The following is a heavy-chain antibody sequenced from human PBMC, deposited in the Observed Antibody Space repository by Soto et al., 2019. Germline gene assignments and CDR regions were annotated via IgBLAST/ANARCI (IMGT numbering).Heavy chain of an antibody. CDR3: ARALWSGSHLYYFDY. D-gene: IGHD3-3*01. V-gene: IGHV4-59*01. J-gene: IGHJ4*02. Sequence: PSETLSLTCTVSGGSISSYYWSWIRQPPGKGLEWIGYIYYSGSTNYNPSLKSRVTISVDTSKNQFSLKLSSVTAADTAVYYCARALWSGSHLYYFDYWGLGTLVTVSS. CDR1: GGSISSYY. CDR2: IYYSGST.